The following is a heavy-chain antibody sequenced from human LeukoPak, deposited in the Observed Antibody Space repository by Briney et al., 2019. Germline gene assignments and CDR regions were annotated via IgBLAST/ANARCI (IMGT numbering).Heavy chain of an antibody. D-gene: IGHD2-8*02. J-gene: IGHJ5*01. CDR3: ARVAVSGPTGWFDS. CDR2: ISSTSAYI. CDR1: GFALKSYS. V-gene: IGHV3-21*01. Sequence: KPGGSLRLSCAGSGFALKSYSLSWVRQAPGKGLEWVSSISSTSAYIYYAVSVKGRFTISRDNVDNVVYLQMNSLGAEDTAVYYCARVAVSGPTGWFDSWGQGTLVIVSS.